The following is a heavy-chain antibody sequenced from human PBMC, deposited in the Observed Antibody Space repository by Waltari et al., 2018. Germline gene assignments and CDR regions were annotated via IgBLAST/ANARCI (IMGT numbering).Heavy chain of an antibody. J-gene: IGHJ4*02. CDR1: GYPFTDYY. CDR3: AIGGVRDGYQINIFDY. Sequence: EVQLVQSGAEVKKPGATVKISCKASGYPFTDYYMHWVKQAPGKGLEWMGRVDPEDGETIYAEKFQGRVTITADTSTDTAYMELSSLRSEDTAVYYCAIGGVRDGYQINIFDYWGQGTLVTVSS. CDR2: VDPEDGET. D-gene: IGHD3-16*01. V-gene: IGHV1-69-2*01.